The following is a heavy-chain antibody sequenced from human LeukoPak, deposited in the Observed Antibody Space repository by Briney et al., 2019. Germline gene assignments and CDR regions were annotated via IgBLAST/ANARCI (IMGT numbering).Heavy chain of an antibody. D-gene: IGHD6-13*01. CDR1: GYTFTGYY. J-gene: IGHJ4*02. CDR2: INPNSGGT. V-gene: IGHV1-2*02. CDR3: ATGGVAAAGPSIDY. Sequence: WASVKVSCKASGYTFTGYYMHWVRQAPGQGLEWMGWINPNSGGTNYAQKFQGRVTMTRDTSISTAYMELSSLRSEDTAVYYCATGGVAAAGPSIDYWGQGTLVTVSS.